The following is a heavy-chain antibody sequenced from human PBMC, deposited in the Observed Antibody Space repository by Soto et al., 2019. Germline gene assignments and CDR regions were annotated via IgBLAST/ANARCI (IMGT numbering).Heavy chain of an antibody. CDR2: IYYSGST. D-gene: IGHD1-26*01. Sequence: QVQLQESGPGLVKPSETLSLTCTVSGGSISSYYWSWIRQPPGKGLEWIGYIYYSGSTNYNPSLTSRVTISVDTSKNQFSLKLSSVTAADTAVYYCARGEIEDMGAALQYYYGMDVWGQGTTVTVSS. V-gene: IGHV4-59*01. CDR1: GGSISSYY. J-gene: IGHJ6*02. CDR3: ARGEIEDMGAALQYYYGMDV.